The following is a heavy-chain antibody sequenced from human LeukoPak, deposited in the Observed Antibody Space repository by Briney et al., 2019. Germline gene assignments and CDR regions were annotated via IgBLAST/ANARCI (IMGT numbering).Heavy chain of an antibody. CDR2: LSYTGKT. CDR1: GASVSSSH. J-gene: IGHJ4*02. D-gene: IGHD3-9*01. V-gene: IGHV4-59*02. CDR3: SEGYFDPFAH. Sequence: SETLSLTCLVSGASVSSSHWNWIRQLPGKGLEWIGCLSYTGKTDYNPSLSGRVTMSLGTSNNQVSLTLRSVTAADTAVYYCSEGYFDPFAHWGQGILVAVSS.